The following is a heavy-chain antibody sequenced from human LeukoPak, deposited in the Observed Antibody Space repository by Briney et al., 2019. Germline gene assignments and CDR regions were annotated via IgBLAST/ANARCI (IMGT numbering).Heavy chain of an antibody. V-gene: IGHV4-4*02. CDR1: GGSISSSNW. CDR3: ARDDRVTIFGVVTDRNAFDI. Sequence: SETLSLTCAVSGGSISSSNWWSWVRQPPGKGLEWIGEIYHSGSTNYNPSLKSRVTISVDKSKNQFSLKLSSVTAADTAVYYCARDDRVTIFGVVTDRNAFDIWGQGTMVTVSS. CDR2: IYHSGST. J-gene: IGHJ3*02. D-gene: IGHD3-3*01.